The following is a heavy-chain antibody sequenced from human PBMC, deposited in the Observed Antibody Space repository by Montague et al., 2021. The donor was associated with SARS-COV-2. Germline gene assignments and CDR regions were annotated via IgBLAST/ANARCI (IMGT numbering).Heavy chain of an antibody. CDR2: SSGSDGGT. D-gene: IGHD2-2*01. CDR3: AKGGQRGYFDY. V-gene: IGHV3-23*01. J-gene: IGHJ4*02. Sequence: SLRLSCAASGFTFSNSAMNWVRQAPGKGLEWVSGSSGSDGGTHYADSVKGRFTISRDNSKNVLYLQMNSLRAEDTALYYCAKGGQRGYFDYWGQGTLVTVSS. CDR1: GFTFSNSA.